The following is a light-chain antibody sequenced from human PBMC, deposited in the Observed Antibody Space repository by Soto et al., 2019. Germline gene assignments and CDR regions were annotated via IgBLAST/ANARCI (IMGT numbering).Light chain of an antibody. CDR2: DVS. J-gene: IGLJ2*01. CDR1: SSDVGGYNY. Sequence: QSALTQPASVSGSPGQSITISCTGTSSDVGGYNYVSWYQQHPGKAPKLMMYDVSNRPSGVSNRFSGSKSGNTASLTISGLQAEDEADYYCSSYTSSSTRGVFGGGTKLTVL. CDR3: SSYTSSSTRGV. V-gene: IGLV2-14*01.